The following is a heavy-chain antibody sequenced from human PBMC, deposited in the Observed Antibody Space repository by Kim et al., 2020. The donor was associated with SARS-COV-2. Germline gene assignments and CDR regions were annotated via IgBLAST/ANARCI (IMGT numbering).Heavy chain of an antibody. CDR1: GFTFSSYS. CDR2: ISSGSSTI. CDR3: ARERRDIVIAPAPKYGMGV. Sequence: GGSLRLSCAASGFTFSSYSMNWVRQAPGKGLEWVSYISSGSSTIYYADSVKVRFTISRDNAKKSLYLQMNSLRDEDTAVYYCARERRDIVIAPAPKYGMGVWGQGATVTVSS. V-gene: IGHV3-48*02. D-gene: IGHD2-2*01. J-gene: IGHJ6*02.